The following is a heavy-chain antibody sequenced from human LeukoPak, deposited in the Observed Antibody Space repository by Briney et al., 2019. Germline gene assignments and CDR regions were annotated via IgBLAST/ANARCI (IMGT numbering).Heavy chain of an antibody. CDR1: GGSISSSNW. Sequence: SGTLSLTCAVSGGSISSSNWWSWVRPPPGKGLEWMGEIYHSGSTNYNPSLKSRVTISVDKSKNQFSLKLSSVTAADTAVYYCARVMVRGVIAWFDPWGQGALVTVSS. D-gene: IGHD3-10*01. J-gene: IGHJ5*02. CDR2: IYHSGST. CDR3: ARVMVRGVIAWFDP. V-gene: IGHV4-4*02.